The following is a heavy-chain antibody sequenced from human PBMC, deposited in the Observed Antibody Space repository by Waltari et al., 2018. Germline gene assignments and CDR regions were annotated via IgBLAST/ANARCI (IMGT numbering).Heavy chain of an antibody. CDR2: INHSGST. J-gene: IGHJ6*02. Sequence: QVQLQQWGAGLLKPSETLSLTCAVYGGSFSGYYWSWIRQPPGKGLEWIGEINHSGSTNYNPALKSRVTISVDTSKNQFSLKLSSVTAADTAVYYCAITLALRWWEYGMDVWGQGTTVTVSS. V-gene: IGHV4-34*01. CDR3: AITLALRWWEYGMDV. CDR1: GGSFSGYY. D-gene: IGHD2-15*01.